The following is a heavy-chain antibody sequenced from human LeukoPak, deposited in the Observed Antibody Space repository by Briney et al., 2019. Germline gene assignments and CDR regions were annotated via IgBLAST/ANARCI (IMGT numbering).Heavy chain of an antibody. D-gene: IGHD6-13*01. CDR2: ISSSSSYI. Sequence: GGSLRLSCAASGFTFSSYSMNWVRQAPGKGLEWVSSISSSSSYIYYADSVKGRFTISRDNSKNTLYLQMNSLRAEDTAVYYCAKGAGIAAAGTVNFQHWGQGTLVTVSS. CDR1: GFTFSSYS. J-gene: IGHJ1*01. CDR3: AKGAGIAAAGTVNFQH. V-gene: IGHV3-21*04.